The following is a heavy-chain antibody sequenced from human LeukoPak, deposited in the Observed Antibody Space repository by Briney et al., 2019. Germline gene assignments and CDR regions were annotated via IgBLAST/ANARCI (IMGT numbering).Heavy chain of an antibody. J-gene: IGHJ4*02. CDR2: ISAYNGNT. D-gene: IGHD2-21*02. V-gene: IGHV1-18*01. Sequence: ASVKVSCKASGYTFTSYDINWVRRATGQGLEWMGWISAYNGNTNYAQKLQDRVTMTTDTSTTTSYMELRSLRSDDTAVYYCARGSDSDYWGQGTLVTVSS. CDR1: GYTFTSYD. CDR3: ARGSDSDY.